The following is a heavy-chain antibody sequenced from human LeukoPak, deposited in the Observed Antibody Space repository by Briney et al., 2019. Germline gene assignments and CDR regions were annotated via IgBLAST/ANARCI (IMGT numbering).Heavy chain of an antibody. Sequence: GGSLRLSCAASGFTLSSYWMHWFRQVPGKGLVWVSRINPDGSTTTYADSVKGRFTISRDNAKNTLYLQMNSLRAEDTAVYYCAKSVVPAAYRYYFDYWGQGTLVTVSS. CDR2: INPDGSTT. D-gene: IGHD2-2*01. V-gene: IGHV3-74*01. CDR1: GFTLSSYW. CDR3: AKSVVPAAYRYYFDY. J-gene: IGHJ4*02.